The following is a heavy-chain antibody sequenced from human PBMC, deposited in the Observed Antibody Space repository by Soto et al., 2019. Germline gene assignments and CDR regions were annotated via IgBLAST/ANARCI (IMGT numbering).Heavy chain of an antibody. Sequence: PSETLSLTCTVSGGSISSSSYYWGWIRQPPGKGLDWIGSIYYSGSTYYNPSLKSRVTVSVDTSKNQFSLKLSSVTAADTAVYYCARLVRDRNIVLVPAARVLDFSGQGSTVTVSS. CDR1: GGSISSSSYY. J-gene: IGHJ6*02. V-gene: IGHV4-39*01. CDR3: ARLVRDRNIVLVPAARVLDF. D-gene: IGHD2-2*01. CDR2: IYYSGST.